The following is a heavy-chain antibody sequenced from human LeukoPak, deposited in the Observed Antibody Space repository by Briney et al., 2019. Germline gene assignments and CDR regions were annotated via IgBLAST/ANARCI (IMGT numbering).Heavy chain of an antibody. CDR2: IYYSGST. D-gene: IGHD2-2*01. CDR3: ARHPIPSDNWFDP. CDR1: GGSISSYY. Sequence: SETLSLTCTVSGGSISSYYWSWIRQPPGKGLEWIGYIYYSGSTNYNPSLKSRVTISVDTSKNQFSLKLSSVTAADTAVYYCARHPIPSDNWFDPWGQGTLVTVSS. J-gene: IGHJ5*02. V-gene: IGHV4-59*08.